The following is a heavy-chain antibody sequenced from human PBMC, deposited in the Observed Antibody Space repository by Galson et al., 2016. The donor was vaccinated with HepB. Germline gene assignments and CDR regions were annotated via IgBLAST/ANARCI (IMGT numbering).Heavy chain of an antibody. J-gene: IGHJ4*02. CDR2: MKEDGSRE. CDR1: GFSFSTYL. Sequence: SLRLSCAASGFSFSTYLMTWVRQVPGKGLEWVAAMKEDGSREYYVDSVKGRFTISRDNARNSVYLQMNSLRVEDTAVYYCARHHGSVGVTTFVYWGQGTLVTVSS. D-gene: IGHD1-26*01. CDR3: ARHHGSVGVTTFVY. V-gene: IGHV3-7*01.